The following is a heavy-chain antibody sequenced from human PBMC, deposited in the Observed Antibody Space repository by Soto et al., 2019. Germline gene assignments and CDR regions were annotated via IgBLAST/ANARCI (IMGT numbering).Heavy chain of an antibody. V-gene: IGHV1-46*01. CDR1: GYTFTDYF. D-gene: IGHD2-21*02. J-gene: IGHJ4*02. Sequence: QAQLVQSGAKVKKPGASVRLSCKTSGYTFTDYFIHWVRQAPGQGLEWMGIISLYHHSTSYAQKFQGRLTVTKHTSTTTVYMELSSPTSEDTAVYWCARELYSCGGDCPYYMDYWGQGTLVTVSS. CDR2: ISLYHHST. CDR3: ARELYSCGGDCPYYMDY.